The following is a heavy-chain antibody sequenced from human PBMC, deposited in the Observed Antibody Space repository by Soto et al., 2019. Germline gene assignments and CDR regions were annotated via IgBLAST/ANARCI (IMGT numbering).Heavy chain of an antibody. CDR2: IKQDGSEK. Sequence: EVQLVESGGGLVQPGGSLRLSCAASGFTFSSYWMSWVRQAPGKGLEWVANIKQDGSEKYYVDSVKGRFTISRDNAKNSLYLQMNSLRAEDTAVYYCARPGIAVAGIVPWFDPWGQGTLVTVSS. V-gene: IGHV3-7*03. J-gene: IGHJ5*02. CDR3: ARPGIAVAGIVPWFDP. CDR1: GFTFSSYW. D-gene: IGHD6-19*01.